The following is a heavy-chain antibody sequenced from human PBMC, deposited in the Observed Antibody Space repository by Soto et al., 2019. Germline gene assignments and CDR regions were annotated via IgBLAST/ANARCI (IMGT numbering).Heavy chain of an antibody. V-gene: IGHV1-18*01. CDR2: ISAYDGKT. Sequence: ASVKVSCKTSGYTFNTYGINWVRQAPGQGLELMGWISAYDGKTTYAEKFQGRVTLTTDTSTSTAYMELRSLRSDDTAIYYCASVPPAFRTSYWFEPWGQGTPVTVSA. D-gene: IGHD2-2*01. J-gene: IGHJ5*02. CDR3: ASVPPAFRTSYWFEP. CDR1: GYTFNTYG.